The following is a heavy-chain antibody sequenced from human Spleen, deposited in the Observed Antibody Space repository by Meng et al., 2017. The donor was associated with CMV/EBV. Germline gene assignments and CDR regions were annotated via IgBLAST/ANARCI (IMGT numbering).Heavy chain of an antibody. D-gene: IGHD3-16*01. CDR3: GRWGGGRISFFDY. CDR1: GYSFTNYW. Sequence: GESLKISCKGSGYSFTNYWIGWVRQMPGKGLEWMGIIYPGDSDTRYSPSFQGQVTMSVDKSINTAYLQWSSLKASDTAIYFCGRWGGGRISFFDYWGQGTLVTVSS. J-gene: IGHJ4*02. V-gene: IGHV5-51*01. CDR2: IYPGDSDT.